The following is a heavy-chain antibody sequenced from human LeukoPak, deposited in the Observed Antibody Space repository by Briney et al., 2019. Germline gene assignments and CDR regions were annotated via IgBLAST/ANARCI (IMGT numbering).Heavy chain of an antibody. CDR2: IWYDGSNE. D-gene: IGHD6-13*01. CDR1: GLMFSSHG. V-gene: IGHV3-33*01. J-gene: IGHJ3*01. CDR3: ARDAIPPPSRESVAAAGTWFDP. Sequence: GRSLRLSCAASSGLMFSSHGMHLVRQAPGKGLEWVAVIWYDGSNEYYADSVKGRFTISRDNSKNTLYLQMNSLRAEDTAVYYCARDAIPPPSRESVAAAGTWFDPWGQGTMVAVSS.